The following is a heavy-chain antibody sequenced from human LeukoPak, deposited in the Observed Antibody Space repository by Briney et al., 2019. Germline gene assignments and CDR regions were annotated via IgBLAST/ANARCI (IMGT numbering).Heavy chain of an antibody. D-gene: IGHD3-3*01. J-gene: IGHJ6*02. CDR1: GFTFSSSA. CDR3: ATYDTIFGVVTLAYYYYGMDV. V-gene: IGHV3-23*01. CDR2: ISASGGST. Sequence: GGSLRLSCAASGFTFSSSAMSWVRQVPGKGLEWVSGISASGGSTYYADSVRGRFTISRDNSKNTLYVQMNSLRDEDTAVYYCATYDTIFGVVTLAYYYYGMDVWGQGTTVTVYS.